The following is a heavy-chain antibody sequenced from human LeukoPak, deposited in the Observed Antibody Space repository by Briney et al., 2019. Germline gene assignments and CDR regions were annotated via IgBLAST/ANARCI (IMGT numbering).Heavy chain of an antibody. Sequence: GGSLRLSCVGSGFTFSGFAMIWVRQAPGQGLEWVSSISTGSGNKYYADSVKGRFTISRDNSKNTLYLQMNSLRAEDTATYYCGKGRAVVGAAGPDHWGQGTLVTVSS. CDR1: GFTFSGFA. CDR3: GKGRAVVGAAGPDH. CDR2: ISTGSGNK. D-gene: IGHD2-15*01. V-gene: IGHV3-23*01. J-gene: IGHJ4*02.